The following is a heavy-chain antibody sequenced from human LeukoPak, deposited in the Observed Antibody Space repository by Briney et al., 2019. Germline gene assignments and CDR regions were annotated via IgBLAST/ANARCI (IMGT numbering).Heavy chain of an antibody. CDR1: GFTFSSYG. J-gene: IGHJ4*02. CDR3: EREAGIAAAGSFDY. D-gene: IGHD6-13*01. V-gene: IGHV3-33*01. CDR2: IWYDGSNK. Sequence: GGSLRLSCAASGFTFSSYGMHWVRQAPGKGLEWVAVIWYDGSNKYYADSVKGRFTISRDNPKNTLYLQMNSLRAEDTAVYYCEREAGIAAAGSFDYWGQGTLVTVSS.